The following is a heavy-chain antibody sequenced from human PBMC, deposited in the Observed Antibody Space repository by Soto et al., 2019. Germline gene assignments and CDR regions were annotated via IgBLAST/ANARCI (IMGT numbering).Heavy chain of an antibody. V-gene: IGHV3-30-3*01. D-gene: IGHD3-10*01. CDR2: ISNDGNNK. Sequence: GGSLRLSCAASGFTFSSYVMHWVRQAPGKGLEWVAHISNDGNNKYYADSVKGRFTISRDNAKNSLYLQMNSLRAEDTAVYYCARVLGFYGGFDPWGQGT. CDR1: GFTFSSYV. CDR3: ARVLGFYGGFDP. J-gene: IGHJ5*02.